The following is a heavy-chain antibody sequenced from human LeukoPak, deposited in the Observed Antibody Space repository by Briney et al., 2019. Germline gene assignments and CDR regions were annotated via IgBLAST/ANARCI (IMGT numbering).Heavy chain of an antibody. CDR3: AKQYSSSRYYFDY. Sequence: GGSLRLSCAASALTFSSYGMHWVRQAPAKGLEWVAVISYDGSNKYYADSVKGRFTIARDNSKNTLYLQMNSLRAEDTAVYYCAKQYSSSRYYFDYWGQGTLVTVSS. J-gene: IGHJ4*02. D-gene: IGHD6-13*01. CDR1: ALTFSSYG. V-gene: IGHV3-30*18. CDR2: ISYDGSNK.